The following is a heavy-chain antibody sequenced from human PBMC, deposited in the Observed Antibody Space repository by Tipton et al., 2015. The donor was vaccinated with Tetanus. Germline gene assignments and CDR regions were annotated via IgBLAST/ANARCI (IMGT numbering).Heavy chain of an antibody. J-gene: IGHJ6*02. CDR3: ARWGRHSGSYWDFFYYGMDV. CDR2: IYYSGST. CDR1: GGSISSYY. V-gene: IGHV4-59*01. Sequence: TLSLTCTVSGGSISSYYWSWIRQPPGKGLEWIGYIYYSGSTNYNPSLKSRVTISVDTSKNQFSLKLSSVTAADTAVYYCARWGRHSGSYWDFFYYGMDVWGQGTTVTVSS. D-gene: IGHD1-26*01.